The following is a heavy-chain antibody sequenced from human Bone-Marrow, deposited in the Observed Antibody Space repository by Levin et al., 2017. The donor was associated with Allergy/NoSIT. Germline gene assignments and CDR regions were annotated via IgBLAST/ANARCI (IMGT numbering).Heavy chain of an antibody. CDR3: ARALDYYDATGYSGWFDP. J-gene: IGHJ5*02. V-gene: IGHV3-53*01. CDR2: VYTGGRT. CDR1: GLNVSTNY. D-gene: IGHD3-22*01. Sequence: GGSLRLSCAASGLNVSTNYMTWVRQAPGKGLEWVSVVYTGGRTYYSDSVKGRFTISRDNSQNTLYLQMNSLRAEDTATYYCARALDYYDATGYSGWFDPWGQGTLVTVSS.